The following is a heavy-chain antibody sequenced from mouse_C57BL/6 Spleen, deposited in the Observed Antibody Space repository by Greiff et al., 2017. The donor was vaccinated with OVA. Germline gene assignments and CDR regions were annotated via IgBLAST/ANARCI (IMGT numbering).Heavy chain of an antibody. CDR2: ISYSGST. Sequence: EVKLQQSGPGMVKPSQSLSLTCTVTGYSITSGYDWHWIRHFPGNKLEWMGYISYSGSTNYNPSLKSRISITHDTSKNHFFLKLNSVTTEDTATYYCATNGYYWYFDVWGTGATVTVSS. CDR3: ATNGYYWYFDV. V-gene: IGHV3-1*01. CDR1: GYSITSGYD. D-gene: IGHD1-1*01. J-gene: IGHJ1*03.